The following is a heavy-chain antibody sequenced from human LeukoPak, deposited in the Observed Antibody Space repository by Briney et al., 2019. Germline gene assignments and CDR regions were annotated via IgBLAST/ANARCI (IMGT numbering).Heavy chain of an antibody. D-gene: IGHD6-6*01. J-gene: IGHJ4*02. Sequence: SETLSLTCTVSGGSISSSSYYWGWIRQPPGKGLEWIGSIYYSGSTYYNPSLKSRVTISVDRSKNQFSLKLSSVTAADTAVYYCAGGQLVLVDYWGQGTLVTVSP. CDR1: GGSISSSSYY. CDR2: IYYSGST. CDR3: AGGQLVLVDY. V-gene: IGHV4-39*07.